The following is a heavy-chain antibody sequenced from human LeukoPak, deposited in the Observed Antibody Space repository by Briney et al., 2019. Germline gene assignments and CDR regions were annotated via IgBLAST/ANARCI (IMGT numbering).Heavy chain of an antibody. Sequence: GGSLRLSCAASGFTFSSYAMSWVRQAPGKGLEWVSAISGSGGSTYYADSVKGRLTISRDNSKNTLYLQMNSLRAEDTAVYYCAKAPGYSGYAPRGYWGQGTLVTVSS. CDR3: AKAPGYSGYAPRGY. V-gene: IGHV3-23*01. D-gene: IGHD5-12*01. CDR1: GFTFSSYA. CDR2: ISGSGGST. J-gene: IGHJ4*02.